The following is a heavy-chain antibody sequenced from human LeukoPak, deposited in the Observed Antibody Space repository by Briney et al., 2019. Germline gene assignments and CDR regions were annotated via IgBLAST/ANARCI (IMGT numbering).Heavy chain of an antibody. CDR1: GFTFSSYS. D-gene: IGHD3-16*01. Sequence: GGSLRLSCAASGFTFSSYSMNWVRQAPGKGLEWVSSISSSSSYIYYADSVKGRFTISRDNAKNTLDLQMSSLRAEDTAVYYCARALYRGYYFDYWGQGTLVTVSS. CDR2: ISSSSSYI. CDR3: ARALYRGYYFDY. J-gene: IGHJ4*02. V-gene: IGHV3-21*04.